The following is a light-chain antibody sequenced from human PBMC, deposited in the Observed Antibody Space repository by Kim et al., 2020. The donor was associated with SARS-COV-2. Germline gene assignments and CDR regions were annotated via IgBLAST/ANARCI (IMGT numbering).Light chain of an antibody. CDR1: QSVSSN. V-gene: IGKV3-15*01. J-gene: IGKJ2*01. CDR2: GAF. Sequence: SPGERAPLSCRASQSVSSNLAWYQQKPGQAPRLLIYGAFTRATGIPARFSGSGSGTEFTLTISSLQSEDFAVYYCQQYNNWPPMYTFGQGTKLEI. CDR3: QQYNNWPPMYT.